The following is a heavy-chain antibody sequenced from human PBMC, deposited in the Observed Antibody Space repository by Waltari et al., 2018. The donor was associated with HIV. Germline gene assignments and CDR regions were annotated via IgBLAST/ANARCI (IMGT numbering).Heavy chain of an antibody. CDR1: GFTFSSYE. J-gene: IGHJ3*02. Sequence: EVQLVESGGGLVQPGGSLRLSCAASGFTFSSYEMNWVRQAPGKGLEWVSYISSRGSTIYYADSVNGRFTSSRDNAKNSLYLQMNSLRAEDTAVYYCASSGPTLLLWFGEPHAFDIWGQGTMVTVSS. CDR2: ISSRGSTI. CDR3: ASSGPTLLLWFGEPHAFDI. D-gene: IGHD3-10*01. V-gene: IGHV3-48*03.